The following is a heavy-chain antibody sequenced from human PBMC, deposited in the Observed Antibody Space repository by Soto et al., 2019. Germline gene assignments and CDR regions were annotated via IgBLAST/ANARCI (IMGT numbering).Heavy chain of an antibody. CDR3: AKGNVVVPAAHGLWRIQGGFYFDY. V-gene: IGHV3-23*01. Sequence: GGSLRLSCAASGFTFSSYAMSWVRQAPGKGLEWVSAISGSGGSTYYADSVKGRFTISRDNSKNTLYLQMNSLRAEDTAVYYCAKGNVVVPAAHGLWRIQGGFYFDYWGQGTLVTVSS. CDR2: ISGSGGST. D-gene: IGHD2-2*01. J-gene: IGHJ4*02. CDR1: GFTFSSYA.